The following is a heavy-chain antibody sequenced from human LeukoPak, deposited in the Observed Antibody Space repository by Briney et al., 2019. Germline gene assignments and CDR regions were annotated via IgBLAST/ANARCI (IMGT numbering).Heavy chain of an antibody. J-gene: IGHJ4*02. CDR3: ARQMGDEAFDY. CDR2: ISSSGST. D-gene: IGHD1-26*01. V-gene: IGHV4-61*02. Sequence: SETLSLTCTVSGDSISSGDYYWSWIRQPAGKGLEWIGRISSSGSTNYNPSLKSRVTISVDTSKNQFSLKLSSVTAADTAVFYCARQMGDEAFDYWGQGTLVSVSP. CDR1: GDSISSGDYY.